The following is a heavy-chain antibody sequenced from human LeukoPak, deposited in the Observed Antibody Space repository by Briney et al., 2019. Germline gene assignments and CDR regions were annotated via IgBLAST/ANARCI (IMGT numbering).Heavy chain of an antibody. CDR3: ARERSYGSFNY. CDR2: ISSSGSTI. J-gene: IGHJ4*02. CDR1: GFTFSSFE. V-gene: IGHV3-48*03. Sequence: PGGSLRLSCAASGFTFSSFEMNWVRQAPGKGLEWVSYISSSGSTIYYADSVKGRFTISRDNAKNSLYLQMSSLRAEDTAVYYCARERSYGSFNYWGQGTLVTVSS. D-gene: IGHD5-18*01.